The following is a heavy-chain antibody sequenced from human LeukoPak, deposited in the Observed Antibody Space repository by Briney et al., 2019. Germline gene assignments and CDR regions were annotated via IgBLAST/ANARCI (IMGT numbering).Heavy chain of an antibody. V-gene: IGHV3-23*01. CDR2: ISGSGGST. D-gene: IGHD3-10*01. CDR3: AKETYYYGSGSYSNYFDY. CDR1: GFTFSSYG. Sequence: GGSLRLSCAASGFTFSSYGMSWVRQAPGKGLEWVSAISGSGGSTYYADSVKGRFTVSRDNSKNTLYLQMNSLRAEDTAVYYCAKETYYYGSGSYSNYFDYWGQGTLVTVSS. J-gene: IGHJ4*02.